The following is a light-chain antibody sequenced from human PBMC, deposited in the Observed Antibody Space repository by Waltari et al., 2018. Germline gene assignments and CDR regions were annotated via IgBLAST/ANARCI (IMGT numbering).Light chain of an antibody. J-gene: IGKJ2*01. V-gene: IGKV1-5*01. CDR2: DGS. CDR1: QNIGKW. CDR3: QQYNSYLSS. Sequence: IAMTQSPSTLSASVGDSVTITCRASQNIGKWVAWYQQKPGKAPKLLIFDGSTLESGVPSRFSGSASGTDFTLTINSLQPDDFASYFCQQYNSYLSSFGQGTKLEMK.